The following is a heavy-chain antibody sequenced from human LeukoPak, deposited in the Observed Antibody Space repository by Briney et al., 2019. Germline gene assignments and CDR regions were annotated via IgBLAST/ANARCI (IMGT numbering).Heavy chain of an antibody. Sequence: PGGSLRLSCAASGFTFSSYAMSWVRQAPGKGLEWVSAISESGGSTYYADSVKGRFTISRDNSKNTLYLQMNSLRVDDTAVYYCARDIGSGNYFDYWGQGTLVTVSS. V-gene: IGHV3-23*01. D-gene: IGHD1-26*01. J-gene: IGHJ4*02. CDR1: GFTFSSYA. CDR3: ARDIGSGNYFDY. CDR2: ISESGGST.